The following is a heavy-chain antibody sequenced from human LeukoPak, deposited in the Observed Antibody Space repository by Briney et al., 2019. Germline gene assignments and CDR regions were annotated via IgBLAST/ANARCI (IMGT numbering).Heavy chain of an antibody. CDR2: ISGGGGST. D-gene: IGHD5-18*01. V-gene: IGHV3-23*01. Sequence: PGGSLRLSCAASEFTFSNYAMNWVRQAPGKGLEWVSGISGGGGSTYYADSVKGRFTISRDNSKNTLYLQMNSLRAEDTAVYYCARDRDTAMALYYYYYGMDVWGQGTTVTVSS. CDR1: EFTFSNYA. J-gene: IGHJ6*02. CDR3: ARDRDTAMALYYYYYGMDV.